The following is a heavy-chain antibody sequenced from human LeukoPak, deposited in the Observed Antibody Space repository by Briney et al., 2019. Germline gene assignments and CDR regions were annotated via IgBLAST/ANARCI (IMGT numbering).Heavy chain of an antibody. CDR1: GYTFSDHG. J-gene: IGHJ4*02. V-gene: IGHV3-33*06. CDR2: IWSTGTTG. D-gene: IGHD6-13*01. Sequence: GGSLRLSCVASGYTFSDHGMHWVRQAPGKGLEWVTMIWSTGTTGFYADSVKGRFTISRDNSKNTLYLQMDNLRVEDTGVYYCAKVHSKRFGSWYYFDYWGQGTLVTVSS. CDR3: AKVHSKRFGSWYYFDY.